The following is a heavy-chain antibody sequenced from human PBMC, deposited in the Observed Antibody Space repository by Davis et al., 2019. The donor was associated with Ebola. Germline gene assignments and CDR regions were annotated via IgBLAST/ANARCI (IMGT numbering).Heavy chain of an antibody. CDR1: GFTFSDYH. CDR3: AKVSTPYFKDYHFDY. CDR2: MTTPGNSI. J-gene: IGHJ4*02. V-gene: IGHV3-11*01. Sequence: PGGSLRLSCEASGFTFSDYHMSWIRQAPGKGLEWVAYMTTPGNSIYYADSVKGRFIISRDNAKNSLYLQMNSLRTEDTAFYYCAKVSTPYFKDYHFDYWGQGTLVTVSS. D-gene: IGHD3-16*01.